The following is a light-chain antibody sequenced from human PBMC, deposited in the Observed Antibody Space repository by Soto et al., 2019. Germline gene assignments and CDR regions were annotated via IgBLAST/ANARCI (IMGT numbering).Light chain of an antibody. Sequence: DIQMTQSPSSLSASVGDRVTITCRASQGISNYLAWYQQKPGKVPELLIYGASTLQSGVPSRFSGSGSGTDFALTISSLQPEDVATYYCQHYDGYSYTFGQGTKLEIK. J-gene: IGKJ2*01. CDR3: QHYDGYSYT. CDR2: GAS. CDR1: QGISNY. V-gene: IGKV1-27*01.